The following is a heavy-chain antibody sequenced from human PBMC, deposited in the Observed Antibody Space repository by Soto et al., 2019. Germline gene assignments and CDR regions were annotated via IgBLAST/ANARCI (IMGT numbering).Heavy chain of an antibody. D-gene: IGHD2-2*01. Sequence: PGGSLRLSCAASGFTFSSYDMTWVRQAPGRGLEWVSSISGSGSRTNYADSVKGRFTISRDNSKNRLYLQMNSLRVEDTAVYYCAKSILIVPAAPSAFDYWGQGTLVTVSS. CDR1: GFTFSSYD. CDR3: AKSILIVPAAPSAFDY. CDR2: ISGSGSRT. J-gene: IGHJ4*02. V-gene: IGHV3-23*01.